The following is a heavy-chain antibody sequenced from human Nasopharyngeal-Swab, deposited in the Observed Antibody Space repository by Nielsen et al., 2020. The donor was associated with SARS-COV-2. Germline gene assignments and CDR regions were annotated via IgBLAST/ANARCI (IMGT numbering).Heavy chain of an antibody. CDR1: GGSFSGYY. CDR2: INHSVST. D-gene: IGHD4-17*01. V-gene: IGHV4-34*01. J-gene: IGHJ6*02. CDR3: ARVGGDGYYYYGMDV. Sequence: TPSLTRAVYGGSFSGYYWSWIRQPPRKGLEWIGEINHSVSTNYNPSLKSRVTISVDTSKNQFSLKLSSVTAADTAVYYCARVGGDGYYYYGMDVWGQGTTVTVSS.